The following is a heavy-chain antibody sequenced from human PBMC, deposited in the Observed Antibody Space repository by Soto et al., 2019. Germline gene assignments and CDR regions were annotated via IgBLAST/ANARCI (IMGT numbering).Heavy chain of an antibody. CDR1: GGTFSSYA. J-gene: IGHJ4*02. CDR3: ARGPHSSGYYPT. Sequence: PSVKVSCKASGGTFSSYAISWVRQAPGQGLEWMGGVIPIFGTANYAQKFQGRVTITADESTSTAYMELSSLRSEDTAVYYCARGPHSSGYYPTWGQGTLVTVSS. CDR2: VIPIFGTA. V-gene: IGHV1-69*13. D-gene: IGHD3-22*01.